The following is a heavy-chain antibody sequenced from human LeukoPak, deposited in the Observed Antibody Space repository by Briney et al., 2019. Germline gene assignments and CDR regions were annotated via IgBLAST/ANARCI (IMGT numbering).Heavy chain of an antibody. J-gene: IGHJ4*02. CDR1: GLCFGAHA. CDR2: VGGGGQRT. Sequence: GGSLRLSCAASGLCFGAHAMHWVRQAPGMGLEWVSGVGGGGQRTHYADSVKGRFTISRDNSKSTLYLQMNSLRAEDTAIYYCAKDRGYYVDTGTINFWGQGTLVTVSS. CDR3: AKDRGYYVDTGTINF. V-gene: IGHV3-23*01. D-gene: IGHD2-15*01.